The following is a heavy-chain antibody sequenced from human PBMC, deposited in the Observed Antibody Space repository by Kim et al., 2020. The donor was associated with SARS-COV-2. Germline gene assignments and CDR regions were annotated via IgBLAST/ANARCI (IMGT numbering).Heavy chain of an antibody. V-gene: IGHV3-43*01. CDR3: AKKRSGSYSSGSYFDY. J-gene: IGHJ4*02. Sequence: SVKGRFTSSRDNSKNSLFLQMSSLRTDDTAMYYCAKKRSGSYSSGSYFDYWGQGTLVTVSS. D-gene: IGHD3-10*01.